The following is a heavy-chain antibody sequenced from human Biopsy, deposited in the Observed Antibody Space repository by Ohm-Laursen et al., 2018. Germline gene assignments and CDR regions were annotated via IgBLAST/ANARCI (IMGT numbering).Heavy chain of an antibody. CDR1: GFTFSSSW. Sequence: SLRLSCTASGFTFSSSWMHWVRHAPGKGLERVSRFNSDGTDTTYADSVKGRFTISRDNAKNSLYLQMNSLRAEDTAVYYCARSRGSSGIATIYYYGMDVWGQGTTVTVSS. CDR3: ARSRGSSGIATIYYYGMDV. D-gene: IGHD3-10*01. CDR2: FNSDGTDT. J-gene: IGHJ6*02. V-gene: IGHV3-74*01.